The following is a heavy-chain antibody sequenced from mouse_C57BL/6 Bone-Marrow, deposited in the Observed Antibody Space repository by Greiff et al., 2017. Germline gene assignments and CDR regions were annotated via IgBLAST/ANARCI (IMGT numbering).Heavy chain of an antibody. D-gene: IGHD1-1*02. V-gene: IGHV1-61*01. CDR3: ARSPYYGLFAY. J-gene: IGHJ3*01. CDR2: IYPSDSET. CDR1: GYTFTSYW. Sequence: QVQLQQPGAELVRPGSSVTLSCKASGYTFTSYWLDWVKQRPGQGLEWIGNIYPSDSETHYNQKFKDKATLTVDKSSSTAYMQLSSLTSDDSAVYYCARSPYYGLFAYWGQGTLVTVSA.